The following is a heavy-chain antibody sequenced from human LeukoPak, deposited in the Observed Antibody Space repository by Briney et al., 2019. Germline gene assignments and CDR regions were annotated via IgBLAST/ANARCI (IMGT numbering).Heavy chain of an antibody. J-gene: IGHJ5*02. Sequence: PSETLSLTCAVYGGSFSDYCWSWIRQTPGEGLQWIGGIKHSGSTDYNPSLKSRVTMSVDTSKNQFSLRLSSVTAADTAVYFCARGYGSGTYLTVNWFDPWGQGTLVTVFS. V-gene: IGHV4-34*01. D-gene: IGHD3-10*01. CDR3: ARGYGSGTYLTVNWFDP. CDR2: IKHSGST. CDR1: GGSFSDYC.